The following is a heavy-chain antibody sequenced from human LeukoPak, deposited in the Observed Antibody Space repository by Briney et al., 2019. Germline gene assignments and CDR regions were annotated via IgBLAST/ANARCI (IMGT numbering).Heavy chain of an antibody. J-gene: IGHJ3*02. Sequence: PSETLSLTCTVSGGSISSNYWSWIQQPAGKGLEWIGRIYTSGSTNYNPSLKSRVTMSVDTSKNQVSLRLTSVTAADTAVYYCARDKYCSSTTCYGLSAFDIWGQGTMVTVSS. CDR3: ARDKYCSSTTCYGLSAFDI. V-gene: IGHV4-4*07. CDR2: IYTSGST. CDR1: GGSISSNY. D-gene: IGHD2-2*01.